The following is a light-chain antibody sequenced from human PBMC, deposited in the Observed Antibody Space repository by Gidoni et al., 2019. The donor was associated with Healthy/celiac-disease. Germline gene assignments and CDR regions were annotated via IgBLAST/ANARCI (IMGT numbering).Light chain of an antibody. V-gene: IGLV3-1*01. CDR1: KLGDKY. J-gene: IGLJ2*01. Sequence: QGQTASITCSGDKLGDKYACWYQQKPGQSPVLVIYQDSKRPSGIPERFSGSNSGNTATLTISGTQAMDEADYYCQAWDSSTAVFGGGTKLTVL. CDR2: QDS. CDR3: QAWDSSTAV.